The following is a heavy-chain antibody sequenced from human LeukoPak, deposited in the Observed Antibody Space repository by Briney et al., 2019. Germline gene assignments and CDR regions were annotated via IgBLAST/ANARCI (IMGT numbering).Heavy chain of an antibody. D-gene: IGHD4-23*01. CDR2: IHYSGST. J-gene: IGHJ3*02. CDR3: ASPVVTPAFDI. V-gene: IGHV4-39*01. CDR1: GGAISSNDYY. Sequence: SETLSLTCTVSGGAISSNDYYWGWIRPPPGKGLEWIGSIHYSGSTHYNSSLMSRVTISEDTSKNQFSLKLSSVTAADTAVYYCASPVVTPAFDIWGQGTMVTVSS.